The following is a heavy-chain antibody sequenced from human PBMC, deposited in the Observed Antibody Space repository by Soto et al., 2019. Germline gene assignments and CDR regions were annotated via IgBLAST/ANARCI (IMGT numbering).Heavy chain of an antibody. CDR2: IYHSGST. V-gene: IGHV4-30-2*01. J-gene: IGHJ5*02. D-gene: IGHD2-2*01. CDR1: GGSISSGGYS. Sequence: TLSLTCAVSGGSISSGGYSWSWIRQPPGKGLEWIGYIYHSGSTYYNPSLKSRATISVDRSKNQFSLKLSSVTAADTAVYYCDRVPDRWGQGTLVTVSS. CDR3: DRVPDR.